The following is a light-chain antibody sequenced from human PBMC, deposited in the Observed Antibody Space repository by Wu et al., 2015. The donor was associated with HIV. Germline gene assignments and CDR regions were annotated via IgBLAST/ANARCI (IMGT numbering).Light chain of an antibody. V-gene: IGKV3D-15*01. J-gene: IGKJ1*01. CDR1: QSVSAN. CDR2: GAS. Sequence: EIVLTQSPGTLSVSPGERATLSCRASQSVSANLAWYQQKPGQAPRLLIYGASTRATGIPARFSGSGSGTAFTLTISSLQPDDFATYYCQHYDGFPWTFGQGTKVEVK. CDR3: QHYDGFPWT.